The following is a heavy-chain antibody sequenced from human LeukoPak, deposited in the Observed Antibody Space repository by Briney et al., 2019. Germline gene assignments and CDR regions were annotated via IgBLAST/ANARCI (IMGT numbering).Heavy chain of an antibody. Sequence: PGGSLRLSCAASGFTFSSYGMHWVRQAPGKGLEWVAVIWYDGSNKYYADSVKGRFTISRDNSKNTLYLQMNSLRAEDTAVYYCARDQGIAVAGTIILNYYYYGMDVWGQGTTVTVSS. J-gene: IGHJ6*02. CDR3: ARDQGIAVAGTIILNYYYYGMDV. CDR1: GFTFSSYG. V-gene: IGHV3-33*01. CDR2: IWYDGSNK. D-gene: IGHD6-19*01.